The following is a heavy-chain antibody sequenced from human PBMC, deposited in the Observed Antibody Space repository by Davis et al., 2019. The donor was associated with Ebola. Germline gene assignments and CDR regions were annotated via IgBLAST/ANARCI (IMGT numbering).Heavy chain of an antibody. D-gene: IGHD3-3*01. CDR2: INHSGST. Sequence: SETLSLTCAVYGGPLSGFYWAWIRQPPGTGLEWIGEINHSGSTNYNPSLKSRVTISVDTSKNQFSLKLNSVTAVDTAVYYCACAPGRFLEWWEDSWTRGTLVSVSS. CDR3: ACAPGRFLEWWEDS. CDR1: GGPLSGFY. V-gene: IGHV4-34*01. J-gene: IGHJ4*02.